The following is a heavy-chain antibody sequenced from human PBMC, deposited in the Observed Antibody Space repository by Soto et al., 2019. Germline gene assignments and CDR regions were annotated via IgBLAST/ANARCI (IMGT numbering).Heavy chain of an antibody. V-gene: IGHV1-18*01. D-gene: IGHD3-10*01. Sequence: QVQLVQSGAEVKKPGASVKVSCKASGYTFLSYGISWVRQAPGQGLEWMGWISAYNGDTNYAQKVQGRVTMTTATSTSPPYMELRSLRSDDTAVYYCARDMRQYFGSASYYNLHYYYGMDLWGQGTTVTVSS. CDR3: ARDMRQYFGSASYYNLHYYYGMDL. J-gene: IGHJ6*02. CDR1: GYTFLSYG. CDR2: ISAYNGDT.